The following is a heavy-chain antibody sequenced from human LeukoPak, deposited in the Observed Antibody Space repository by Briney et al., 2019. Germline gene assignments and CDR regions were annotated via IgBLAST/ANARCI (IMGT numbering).Heavy chain of an antibody. D-gene: IGHD3-3*02. V-gene: IGHV3-23*01. CDR3: AKNSEAHSEDY. J-gene: IGHJ4*02. Sequence: PGGSLKLSCAASGFTFRDYWMTWVRKAPGKGLEWVSAISGSGGSTYYADSVKGRFTISRDNSKNTLYLQMNSLRAEDTAVYYCAKNSEAHSEDYWGQGTLVTVSS. CDR2: ISGSGGST. CDR1: GFTFRDYW.